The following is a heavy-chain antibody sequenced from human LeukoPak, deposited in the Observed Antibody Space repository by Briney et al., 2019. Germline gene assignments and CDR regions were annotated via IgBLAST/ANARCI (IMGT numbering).Heavy chain of an antibody. CDR1: EFSSVEHC. CDR2: LKWKGGKT. Sequence: PGGSLRLSFATSEFSSVEHCVSWVRQPPGKGLEWVSGLKWKGGKTGYADSVKGRFTISRDAAKTSLYVQMNSLRAEDTAVYSCAKYTSGTSYRGLDQWGHGTMVTVSS. V-gene: IGHV3-20*03. D-gene: IGHD3-10*01. CDR3: AKYTSGTSYRGLDQ. J-gene: IGHJ4*01.